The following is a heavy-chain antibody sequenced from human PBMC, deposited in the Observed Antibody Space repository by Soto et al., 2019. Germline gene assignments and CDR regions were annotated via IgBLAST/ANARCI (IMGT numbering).Heavy chain of an antibody. D-gene: IGHD3-22*01. V-gene: IGHV4-59*01. Sequence: SETLSLTCTVSGGSISSYYWSWIRQPPGKGLEWIGYIYYSGSTNYNPSLKSRVTISVDTSKNQFSLKLSSVTAADTAVYYCAPLTPDSSGYPFDYWGQGTLVTVSS. J-gene: IGHJ4*02. CDR2: IYYSGST. CDR3: APLTPDSSGYPFDY. CDR1: GGSISSYY.